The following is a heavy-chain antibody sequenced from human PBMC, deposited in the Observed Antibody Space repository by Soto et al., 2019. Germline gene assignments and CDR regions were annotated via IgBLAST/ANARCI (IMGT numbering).Heavy chain of an antibody. CDR1: GFTFSSYA. V-gene: IGHV3-23*01. D-gene: IGHD3-10*01. CDR3: AKDAITIVRGANTWFDP. J-gene: IGHJ5*02. CDR2: ISGGGIST. Sequence: EVQLLESGGGLVQPGGSLTLSCAASGFTFSSYAMSWVRQAPGKGLEWVSAISGGGISTYYADSVRGRFPINRDNSRKTLYVPLNRRRAEDTAVYYCAKDAITIVRGANTWFDPWGHGTLVPVSS.